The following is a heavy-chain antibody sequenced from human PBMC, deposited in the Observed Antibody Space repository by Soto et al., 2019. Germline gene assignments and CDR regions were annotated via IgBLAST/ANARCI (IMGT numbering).Heavy chain of an antibody. CDR1: GFTFSSYG. Sequence: GGSLRLSCAASGFTFSSYGMHWVRQAPGKGLEWVTGILYDGSDKYYADSVRGRFTISRENSKNTLYLQMNSLRTEDSAVYYCPKPGAGFGDFMHHWGQGTPVTVSS. CDR3: PKPGAGFGDFMHH. CDR2: ILYDGSDK. J-gene: IGHJ4*02. V-gene: IGHV3-30*18. D-gene: IGHD3-10*01.